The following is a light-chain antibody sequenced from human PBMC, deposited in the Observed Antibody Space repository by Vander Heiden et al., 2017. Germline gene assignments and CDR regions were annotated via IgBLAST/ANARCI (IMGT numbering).Light chain of an antibody. J-gene: IGLJ2*01. V-gene: IGLV2-14*01. CDR3: SSYTSSSTPVV. Sequence: QSALTQPASVSGSPGQSIPISCTGTSSDVGGYNYVSWYQQHPGKAPKLMIYDVSNRPSGVSNRFSGSKSGNTASLTISGLQAEDEADYYCSSYTSSSTPVVFGGGTKLTVL. CDR2: DVS. CDR1: SSDVGGYNY.